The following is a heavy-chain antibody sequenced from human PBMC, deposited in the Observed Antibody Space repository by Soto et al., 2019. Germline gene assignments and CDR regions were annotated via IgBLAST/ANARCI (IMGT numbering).Heavy chain of an antibody. CDR1: GGSIISGGYS. CDR2: IYEGGNT. V-gene: IGHV4-30-2*01. CDR3: VRRPPEDAFDI. J-gene: IGHJ3*02. Sequence: ASETLSLTCTVSGGSIISGGYSWSWIRQQQGKGLQWIGHIYEGGNTYYTPSLESRVAISTDKSKNQFSLRLSSVTAADTAVYYCVRRPPEDAFDIWGQGTMVTVSS.